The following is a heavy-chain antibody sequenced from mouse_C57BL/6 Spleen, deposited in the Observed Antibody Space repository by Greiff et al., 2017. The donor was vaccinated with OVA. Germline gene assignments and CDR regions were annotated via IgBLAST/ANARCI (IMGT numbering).Heavy chain of an antibody. CDR1: GFSFNTYA. D-gene: IGHD2-12*01. CDR2: IRSKSNNYAT. V-gene: IGHV10-1*01. Sequence: EVMLVESGGGLVQPKGSLKLSCAASGFSFNTYAMNWVRQAPGKGLEWVARIRSKSNNYATYYADSVKDRFTISRDDSESMLYLQMNNLKTEDTAMYYCVRHRDSPWYFDVWGTGTTVTVSS. CDR3: VRHRDSPWYFDV. J-gene: IGHJ1*03.